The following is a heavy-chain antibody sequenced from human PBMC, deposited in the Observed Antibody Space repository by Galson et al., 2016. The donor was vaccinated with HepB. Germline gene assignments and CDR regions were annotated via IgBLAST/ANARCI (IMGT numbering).Heavy chain of an antibody. CDR2: IYHTGTS. D-gene: IGHD2-2*01. Sequence: SETLSLTCAVSGASISDSNWWTRVRQVPEKGLEWIGEIYHTGTSNNNPFLSSRFTLPVDKSRNEFPLNVTSVTAADTAVYYCARASIIPGARMIFDPWGQGTLVTVSS. CDR3: ARASIIPGARMIFDP. J-gene: IGHJ5*02. CDR1: GASISDSNW. V-gene: IGHV4-4*02.